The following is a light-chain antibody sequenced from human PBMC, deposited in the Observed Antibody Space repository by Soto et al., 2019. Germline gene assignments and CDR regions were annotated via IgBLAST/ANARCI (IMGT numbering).Light chain of an antibody. Sequence: QSALTQPPSASGSPGRSVTISCTGSSRDVGGYNYVSWYQYHPGKAPKLMIYDVSNRPSGISNRFSGSKSGNTASLTISGLQAEDEADYYCSSFTISRNTVIFGGGTKLTVL. CDR3: SSFTISRNTVI. CDR2: DVS. J-gene: IGLJ2*01. CDR1: SRDVGGYNY. V-gene: IGLV2-14*01.